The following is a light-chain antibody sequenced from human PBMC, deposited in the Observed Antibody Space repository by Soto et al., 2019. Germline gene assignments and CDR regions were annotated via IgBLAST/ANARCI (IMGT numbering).Light chain of an antibody. J-gene: IGLJ1*01. Sequence: QSALTQPRSVSGSPGQSVTISCTGTSSDVGGYQYVSWYQQHPGKAPNLMIYDVSKRPSGVPDRFSGSKSGNTASLTISGLQADDEADYYCCSYAGTFTYVFGTGTKVTVL. CDR2: DVS. V-gene: IGLV2-11*01. CDR1: SSDVGGYQY. CDR3: CSYAGTFTYV.